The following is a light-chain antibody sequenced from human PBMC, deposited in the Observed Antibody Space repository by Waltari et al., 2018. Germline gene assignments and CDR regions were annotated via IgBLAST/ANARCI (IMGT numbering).Light chain of an antibody. CDR3: QQYGSSPPT. V-gene: IGKV3-20*01. J-gene: IGKJ1*01. CDR1: QSVSSSY. CDR2: GAS. Sequence: IVLTQSPGTPSLSPGERATLSGRASQSVSSSYLAWYQQKPGQAPRLLIYGASSRATGIPDRFSGSGSGTDFTLTISRLEPEDFAVYYCQQYGSSPPTFGQGTKVEIK.